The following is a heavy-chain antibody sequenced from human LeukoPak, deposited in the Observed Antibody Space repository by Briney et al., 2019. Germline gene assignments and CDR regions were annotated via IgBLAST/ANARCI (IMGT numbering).Heavy chain of an antibody. CDR3: AKDLNSSSWPAIYYYYYYGMDV. CDR1: GFTFSSYA. J-gene: IGHJ6*02. Sequence: GGSLRLSCAASGFTFSSYAMSWVRQAPGKGLEWVSAISGSGGSTYYADSVKGRFTISRDNSKNTLYLQMNSLRAEDTAVYYCAKDLNSSSWPAIYYYYYYGMDVWGQGTTVTVSS. CDR2: ISGSGGST. V-gene: IGHV3-23*01. D-gene: IGHD6-13*01.